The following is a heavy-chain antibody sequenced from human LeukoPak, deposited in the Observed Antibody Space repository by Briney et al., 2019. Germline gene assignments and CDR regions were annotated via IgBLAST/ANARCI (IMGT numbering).Heavy chain of an antibody. CDR1: GFTFASYA. J-gene: IGHJ4*02. CDR2: ITGSGGTT. D-gene: IGHD2-21*02. Sequence: PGGSLRLSCTASGFTFASYAMSWVRQDPPKGLEWVSTITGSGGTTLYADSVKGRFTISRDNSKNTLYLQMNSLRAEDTAIYYCAKRSVTALYYFGYWGQGTLVTVSS. CDR3: AKRSVTALYYFGY. V-gene: IGHV3-23*01.